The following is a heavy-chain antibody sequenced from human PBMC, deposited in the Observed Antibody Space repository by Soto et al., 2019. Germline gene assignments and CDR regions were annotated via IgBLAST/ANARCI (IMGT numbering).Heavy chain of an antibody. CDR1: GFIVENFG. Sequence: GVSLRLSCAASGFIVENFGMSWVLQAPGKGLEWIYSISGSGFKKYYADSVKGLFTISRDNSKSTVYLELNNRSAEDTAVYHCAKNQGVELVPLATVDWFDPWGQGSVVTVSS. CDR3: AKNQGVELVPLATVDWFDP. V-gene: IGHV3-23*01. CDR2: ISGSGFKK. J-gene: IGHJ5*02. D-gene: IGHD1-26*01.